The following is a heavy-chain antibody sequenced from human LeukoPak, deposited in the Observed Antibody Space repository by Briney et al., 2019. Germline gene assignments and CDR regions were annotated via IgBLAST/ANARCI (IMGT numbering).Heavy chain of an antibody. J-gene: IGHJ6*02. Sequence: PSETLSLTCAVYGGCFSGYYWSWIRQPPGKGLEWIGEINHSGSTNYNPSLKSRVTISVDTSKNRFSLKLSSVTAADTAVYYCARSPLGITIFGVVTSYGMDVWGQGTTVTVSS. CDR1: GGCFSGYY. V-gene: IGHV4-34*01. CDR3: ARSPLGITIFGVVTSYGMDV. CDR2: INHSGST. D-gene: IGHD3-3*01.